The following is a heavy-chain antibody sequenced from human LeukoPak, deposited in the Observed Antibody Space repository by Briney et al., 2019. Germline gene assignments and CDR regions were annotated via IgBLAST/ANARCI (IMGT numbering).Heavy chain of an antibody. D-gene: IGHD3-10*01. J-gene: IGHJ4*02. CDR2: IYYSGSS. CDR1: GGSISSSSYY. Sequence: SETLSLTCTVSGGSISSSSYYWGWIRQPPGKGLEWIGSIYYSGSSYYNPSLKSRVTISVDTSKNQFSLKLRSVTAADTAVYYCARHYTMAQAFDYWGQGTLVTVSS. V-gene: IGHV4-39*01. CDR3: ARHYTMAQAFDY.